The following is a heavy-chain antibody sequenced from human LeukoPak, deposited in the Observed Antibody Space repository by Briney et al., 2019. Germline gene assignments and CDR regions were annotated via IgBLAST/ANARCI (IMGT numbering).Heavy chain of an antibody. Sequence: ASVKVSCKASGYTFTSYYMHWVRQAPGQGLEWMGIINPSGGSTSYAQKFQGGVTMTRDTSTSTVYMELSSLRSEDTAVYYCAREGVIPVPGLDYWAREPLVPAS. CDR3: AREGVIPVPGLDY. CDR1: GYTFTSYY. J-gene: IGHJ4*02. V-gene: IGHV1-46*01. D-gene: IGHD6-19*01. CDR2: INPSGGST.